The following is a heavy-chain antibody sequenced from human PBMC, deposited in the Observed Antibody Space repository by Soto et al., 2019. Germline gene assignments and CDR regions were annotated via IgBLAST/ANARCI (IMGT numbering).Heavy chain of an antibody. CDR1: GGSISGGNYY. J-gene: IGHJ4*02. CDR2: IKQDGSET. V-gene: IGHV3-7*01. CDR3: ARECDFWSGCCLEY. Sequence: ETLSLTCTVSGGSISGGNYYWSWVRQAPGKGLEWVAKIKQDGSETYYVDSVKGRFTISRDNAKNSLFLQMNGLGAEDTAVYYCARECDFWSGCCLEYWGQGTLVTVSS. D-gene: IGHD3-3*01.